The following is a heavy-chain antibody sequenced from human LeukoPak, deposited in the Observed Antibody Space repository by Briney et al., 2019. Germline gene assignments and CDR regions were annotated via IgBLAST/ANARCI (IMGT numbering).Heavy chain of an antibody. Sequence: SETLSLTCTVSGGSISSGGYYWSWIRQPPGKGLEWVGYIYHSGNTYYNPSLKSRVTISIDRSANQFSLKLTSVTAADTAVYYCARDVPDCTATYCRPVTTFDPWGQGTLVTVSS. CDR2: IYHSGNT. J-gene: IGHJ5*02. CDR1: GGSISSGGYY. V-gene: IGHV4-30-2*01. D-gene: IGHD2-8*02. CDR3: ARDVPDCTATYCRPVTTFDP.